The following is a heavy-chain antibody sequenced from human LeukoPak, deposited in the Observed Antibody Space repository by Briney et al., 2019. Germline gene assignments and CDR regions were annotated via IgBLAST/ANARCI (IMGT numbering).Heavy chain of an antibody. CDR3: ARVATEVNHKYFQH. Sequence: SETLSLTCSVSGDSISGFYWSWIRQPPGKGLEWIGQIYYRGNTNYNPSLKSRLTISVDTSKNQFSLKLSSVTAADTAVYYCARVATEVNHKYFQHWGQGTLVTVSS. CDR1: GDSISGFY. D-gene: IGHD4-23*01. V-gene: IGHV4-59*01. J-gene: IGHJ1*01. CDR2: IYYRGNT.